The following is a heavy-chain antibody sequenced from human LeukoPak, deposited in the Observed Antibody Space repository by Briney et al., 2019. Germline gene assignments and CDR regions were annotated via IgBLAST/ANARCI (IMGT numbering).Heavy chain of an antibody. V-gene: IGHV3-33*01. CDR1: GFTFSSYG. CDR3: ARDLLLWFGELSGDSDY. Sequence: GGSLRLSCAASGFTFSSYGMHWVRQAPGKGLEWVADIWYDGSHNYYADSVKGRFTISSDNSKNTLHPQMNSLRAEDTAVYYSARDLLLWFGELSGDSDYWGEGTLVTVST. D-gene: IGHD3-10*01. J-gene: IGHJ4*02. CDR2: IWYDGSHN.